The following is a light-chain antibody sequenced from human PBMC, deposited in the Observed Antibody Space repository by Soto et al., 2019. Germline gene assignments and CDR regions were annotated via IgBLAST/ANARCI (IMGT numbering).Light chain of an antibody. J-gene: IGKJ1*01. V-gene: IGKV1-39*01. Sequence: DIQMTQSPSSLSASVGDRVTITCRVIQSISSYLNWYQQKPGKAPRLLIYAASSLQSGVPSRFGGSGSGTDFTLTISSLQPEDFATYYCQQSGTFGQGTKV. CDR1: QSISSY. CDR2: AAS. CDR3: QQSGT.